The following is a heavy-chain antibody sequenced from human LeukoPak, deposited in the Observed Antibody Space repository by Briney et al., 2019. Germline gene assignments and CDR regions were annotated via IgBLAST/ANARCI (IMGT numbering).Heavy chain of an antibody. Sequence: PSETLSLTCTVSGVSISSYYWCWIRQPPGKGLEWIGYIHYSGSTNYNPSLKSRVTISVDTSKNQFSLKLSSVTAADTAVYYCASGFDWGQGTLVTVSS. CDR1: GVSISSYY. CDR3: ASGFD. D-gene: IGHD3-10*01. V-gene: IGHV4-59*01. CDR2: IHYSGST. J-gene: IGHJ4*02.